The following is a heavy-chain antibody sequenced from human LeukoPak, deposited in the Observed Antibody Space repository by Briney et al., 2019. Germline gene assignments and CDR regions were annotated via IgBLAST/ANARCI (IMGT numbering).Heavy chain of an antibody. Sequence: PSETLSLTCAVYGGSFSGYYWSWIRQPPGKGLEWIGEINHSGSTNHNPSLKSRVTISVDTSKNQFSLKLTSVTAADTAIYYCARPGGGPIRWGQGSLVTVSS. CDR2: INHSGST. J-gene: IGHJ4*02. CDR1: GGSFSGYY. D-gene: IGHD2-15*01. V-gene: IGHV4-34*01. CDR3: ARPGGGPIR.